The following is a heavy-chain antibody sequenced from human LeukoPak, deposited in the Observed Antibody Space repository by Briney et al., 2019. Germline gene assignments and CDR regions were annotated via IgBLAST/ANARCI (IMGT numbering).Heavy chain of an antibody. CDR1: GYTFTSYA. CDR2: IIPIFGTA. D-gene: IGHD6-19*01. J-gene: IGHJ5*02. V-gene: IGHV1-69*13. CDR3: ARDGPHSSGWYS. Sequence: ASVKVSCKASGYTFTSYAISWVRQAPGQGLEWMGGIIPIFGTANYAQKFQGRVTITADESTSTAYMELSSLRSEDTAVYYRARDGPHSSGWYSWGQGTLVTVSS.